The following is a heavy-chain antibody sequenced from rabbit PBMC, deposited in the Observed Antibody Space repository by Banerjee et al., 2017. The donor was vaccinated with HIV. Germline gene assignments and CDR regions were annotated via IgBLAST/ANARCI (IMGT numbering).Heavy chain of an antibody. J-gene: IGHJ4*01. V-gene: IGHV1S40*01. CDR3: ARDLAGVIGWNFNL. D-gene: IGHD4-1*01. CDR1: GIDLSSNA. CDR2: IDTGSGSA. Sequence: QSLEESGGDLVKPGASLTLTCTVSGIDLSSNAMCWVRQAPGKGLEWIGCIDTGSGSAYYASWVISRFTISKTSSTTVTLQMTSLTAADTATYFCARDLAGVIGWNFNLWGPGTLVTVS.